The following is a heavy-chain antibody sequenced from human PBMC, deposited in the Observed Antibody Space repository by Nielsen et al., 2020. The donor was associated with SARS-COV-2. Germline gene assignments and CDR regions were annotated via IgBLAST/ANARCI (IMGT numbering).Heavy chain of an antibody. D-gene: IGHD3-3*01. CDR2: IYYSGST. Sequence: SETLSLTCTVSGGSISSYYWSWIRQPPGKGLEWIGYIYYSGSTNYNPSLKSRVTISVDTSKNQFSLKLSSVTAADTAVYYCARHSTQSSVGIMIFGVVIIPDGMDVWGQGTTVTVSS. CDR1: GGSISSYY. J-gene: IGHJ6*02. V-gene: IGHV4-59*08. CDR3: ARHSTQSSVGIMIFGVVIIPDGMDV.